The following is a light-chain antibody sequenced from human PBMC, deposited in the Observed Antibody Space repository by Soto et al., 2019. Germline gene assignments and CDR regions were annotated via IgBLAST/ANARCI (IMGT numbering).Light chain of an antibody. CDR2: DAS. Sequence: DIQMTQSPSSLSASVGDRVTITCQASQDISNYLNWYQQKPGKAPKLLIYDASNLETGVPSRFSGSGSGTDFTFTISSLQPEDIATYYCQQYDNLPPLKGVLTFGGGTKVEIK. CDR3: QQYDNLPPLKGVLT. J-gene: IGKJ4*01. V-gene: IGKV1-33*01. CDR1: QDISNY.